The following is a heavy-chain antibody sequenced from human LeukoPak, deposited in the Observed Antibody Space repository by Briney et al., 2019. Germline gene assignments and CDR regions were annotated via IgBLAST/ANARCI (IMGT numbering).Heavy chain of an antibody. CDR3: ASVVRFLEWLPFDY. CDR1: GGTFSSYA. V-gene: IGHV1-69*05. D-gene: IGHD3-3*01. Sequence: SVKVSCKASGGTFSSYAISWVRQAPGQGLEWMGGIIPIFGTANYAQKFQGRVTITTDESTSTAYMELSSLRSEDTAVYYCASVVRFLEWLPFDYWGQGTLVTVSS. CDR2: IIPIFGTA. J-gene: IGHJ4*02.